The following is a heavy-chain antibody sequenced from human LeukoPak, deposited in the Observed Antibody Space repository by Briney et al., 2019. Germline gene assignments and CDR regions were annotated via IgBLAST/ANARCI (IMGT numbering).Heavy chain of an antibody. CDR2: IPYDGSNK. CDR3: AKGNSHSLIVYYFDY. J-gene: IGHJ4*02. CDR1: GFTFSSYG. Sequence: PGRSLRLSCAASGFTFSSYGMHWVRQAPGKGLEWVAVIPYDGSNKYYADSVKGRFTISRDNSKNTLYLQMNSLRAEDTAVHYCAKGNSHSLIVYYFDYWGQGTLVTVSS. D-gene: IGHD2/OR15-2a*01. V-gene: IGHV3-30*18.